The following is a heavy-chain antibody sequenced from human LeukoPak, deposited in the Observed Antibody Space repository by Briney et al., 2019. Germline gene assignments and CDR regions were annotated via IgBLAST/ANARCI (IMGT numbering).Heavy chain of an antibody. Sequence: PSETLSLTCTVSGGSIASSSYYWGWIRRPPGKGLEWIGSIYYSGSTYYNPSLKSRVTISVDTSKNQFSLRLGSVTAADTAVYYCARDRGYSYGPFDYWGQGALVTVSS. CDR2: IYYSGST. CDR3: ARDRGYSYGPFDY. J-gene: IGHJ4*02. V-gene: IGHV4-39*07. CDR1: GGSIASSSYY. D-gene: IGHD5-18*01.